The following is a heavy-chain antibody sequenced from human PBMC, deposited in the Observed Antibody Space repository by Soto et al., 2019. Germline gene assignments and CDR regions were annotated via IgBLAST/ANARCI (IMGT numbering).Heavy chain of an antibody. D-gene: IGHD2-2*01. V-gene: IGHV1-3*01. Sequence: ASVKVSCKASGYTFTSYAMHWVRQAPGQRLEWMGWINAGKDNTKYSQKFQGRVTITRDTSATTAYMQLSSLRSEDTAVYYCARAAYTSSWFDPWGQGTLVTVSS. CDR1: GYTFTSYA. J-gene: IGHJ5*02. CDR2: INAGKDNT. CDR3: ARAAYTSSWFDP.